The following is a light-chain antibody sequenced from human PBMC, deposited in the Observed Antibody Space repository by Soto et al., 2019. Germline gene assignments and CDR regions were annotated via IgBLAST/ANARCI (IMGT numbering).Light chain of an antibody. CDR2: DTS. J-gene: IGKJ4*01. CDR1: QSVSFN. CDR3: HQHNNWPST. Sequence: EIVMTQSPATLSVSPGERATLSCRASQSVSFNLVWYQHKPGQPPRLLMYDTSKRAAGISARFTGSGSGTDFTLTIDNLQSEGFAFYYCHQHNNWPSTFGGGTKVDIK. V-gene: IGKV3-15*01.